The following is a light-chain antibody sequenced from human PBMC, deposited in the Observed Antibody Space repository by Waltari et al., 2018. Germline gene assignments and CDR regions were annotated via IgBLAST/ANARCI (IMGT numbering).Light chain of an antibody. J-gene: IGKJ2*01. Sequence: DIQMTQSPSTLSASVGDRVTLTCRASQSIGGWLAWYQQKPGKAPNLLIFNASFLEGGVPSRFSGSGSGTDFTLTISSLQPDDFATYYCQQYQTYPLTFGLGTKLEI. CDR2: NAS. CDR3: QQYQTYPLT. CDR1: QSIGGW. V-gene: IGKV1-5*03.